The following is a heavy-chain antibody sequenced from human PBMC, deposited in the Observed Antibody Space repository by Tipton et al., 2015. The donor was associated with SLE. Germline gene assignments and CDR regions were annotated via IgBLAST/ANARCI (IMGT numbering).Heavy chain of an antibody. CDR1: GGSISSHY. J-gene: IGHJ4*02. V-gene: IGHV4-59*11. CDR2: VYGTGNT. D-gene: IGHD2/OR15-2a*01. Sequence: TLSLTCRVSGGSISSHYWTWIRQPPGKGLEWIGYVYGTGNTDYNPSLKSRVTLSVDTSKNQFSLQLTSATAADTAVYYCARDSTRWSFWGQGTLVTVSS. CDR3: ARDSTRWSF.